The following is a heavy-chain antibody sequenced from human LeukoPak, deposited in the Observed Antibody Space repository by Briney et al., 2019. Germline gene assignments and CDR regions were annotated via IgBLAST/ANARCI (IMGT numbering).Heavy chain of an antibody. D-gene: IGHD1-1*01. V-gene: IGHV4-34*01. CDR3: ARVEILNWFDP. CDR1: GGSFSGYY. J-gene: IGHJ5*02. Sequence: SETLSLTCAVYGGSFSGYYWSWIRQPPGKGLEWIGEINHSGSTNYNPSLKSRVTISVDTSKNQFSLKLSSVTAADTAVYYCARVEILNWFDPWGQGTLVTVSS. CDR2: INHSGST.